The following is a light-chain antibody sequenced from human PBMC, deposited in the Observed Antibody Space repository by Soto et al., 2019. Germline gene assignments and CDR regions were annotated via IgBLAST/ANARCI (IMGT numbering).Light chain of an antibody. CDR2: GAS. CDR3: HQYGGSPPT. CDR1: QSVSSNY. V-gene: IGKV3-20*01. Sequence: EIVLTQSPGTLSLSPGERASLSCRASQSVSSNYLAWYQQKSGQAPSLLIYGASSRATGIPDRFSGGGSGTDFTLTISRLEPEDFAVYYCHQYGGSPPTFGQGTKVDIK. J-gene: IGKJ1*01.